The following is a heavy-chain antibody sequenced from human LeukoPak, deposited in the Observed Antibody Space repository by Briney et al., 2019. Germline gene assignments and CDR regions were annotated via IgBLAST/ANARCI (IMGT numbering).Heavy chain of an antibody. CDR1: GYTFTGYY. J-gene: IGHJ4*02. V-gene: IGHV1-2*02. D-gene: IGHD3-22*01. CDR3: ARGNYYDSKLDY. Sequence: ASVKVSCKASGYTFTGYYMHWVRQAPGQGLEWMGWINPNSGGTNYAQKFQGRVTMTRNTSISTAYMELSSLRSEDTAVYYCARGNYYDSKLDYWGQGTLVTVSS. CDR2: INPNSGGT.